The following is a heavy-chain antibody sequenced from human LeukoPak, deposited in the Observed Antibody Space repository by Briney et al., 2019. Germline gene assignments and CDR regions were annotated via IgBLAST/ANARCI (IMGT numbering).Heavy chain of an antibody. CDR1: GLTLSSSA. V-gene: IGHV3-23*01. CDR3: TKDQGPDYAPLGSATHAY. Sequence: GALRLSCAASGLTLSSSALSWARQGPGKGWQWVSSISGSGLDTHYADSVKGRFTVSRDNYKNTLYFQMDSLRAEDTAIYHRTKDQGPDYAPLGSATHAYWGQGALVTVSS. D-gene: IGHD4-17*01. CDR2: ISGSGLDT. J-gene: IGHJ4*02.